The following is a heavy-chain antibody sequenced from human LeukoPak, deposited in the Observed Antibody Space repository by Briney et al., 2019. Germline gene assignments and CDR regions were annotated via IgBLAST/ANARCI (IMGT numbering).Heavy chain of an antibody. Sequence: ASVKVSCKASGYTFTSYYMHWVRQAPGQGLEWMGIINPSGGSTSYAQKYQGRVTMTRDTSTSTVYMELSSLRSEDTAVYYCARGVDTAMADSFFFDYWGQGTLVTVSS. CDR1: GYTFTSYY. CDR3: ARGVDTAMADSFFFDY. CDR2: INPSGGST. D-gene: IGHD5-18*01. V-gene: IGHV1-46*01. J-gene: IGHJ4*02.